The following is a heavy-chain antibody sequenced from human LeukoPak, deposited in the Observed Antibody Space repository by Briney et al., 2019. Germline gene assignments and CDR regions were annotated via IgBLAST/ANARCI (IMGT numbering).Heavy chain of an antibody. CDR2: LYTGGNT. CDR1: GFSVNSNY. J-gene: IGHJ4*02. V-gene: IGHV3-53*01. CDR3: ARGFYFVGRQPAYAFDF. Sequence: PGGSLRLSCAASGFSVNSNYMTWVRQAPGKGLEWVSVLYTGGNTYYAESVQGRFSISRDNSRNTLYLRMNSLRAEDTAVYYCARGFYFVGRQPAYAFDFWGLGTLVTVSS. D-gene: IGHD3-10*02.